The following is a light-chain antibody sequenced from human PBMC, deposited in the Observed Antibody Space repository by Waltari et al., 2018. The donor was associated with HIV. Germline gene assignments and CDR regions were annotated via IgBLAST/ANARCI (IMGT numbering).Light chain of an antibody. V-gene: IGKV1-5*03. CDR1: QNVGTW. J-gene: IGKJ1*01. CDR2: KAT. CDR3: HQYSNYLGS. Sequence: DIHMSQSPPTLTASVGDRVNITCRASQNVGTWLAWYQQKPGEAPKILIHKATDVEDGVPSRFSGSASGTEFTLTIDSLHPDDFATFYCHQYSNYLGSFGQGTKLELK.